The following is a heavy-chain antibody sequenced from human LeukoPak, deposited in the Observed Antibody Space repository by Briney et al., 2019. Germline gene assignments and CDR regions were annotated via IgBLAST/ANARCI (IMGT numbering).Heavy chain of an antibody. CDR1: GGTFSSYA. D-gene: IGHD2-15*01. J-gene: IGHJ4*02. CDR3: AREVVGALDY. V-gene: IGHV1-46*01. Sequence: ASVKVSCKASGGTFSSYAISWVRQAPGQGLEWMGIINPSGDSTSYAQKFQGRVTMTRDTSTSTVYMELSSLRSEDTAVYYCAREVVGALDYWGQGTLVTVSS. CDR2: INPSGDST.